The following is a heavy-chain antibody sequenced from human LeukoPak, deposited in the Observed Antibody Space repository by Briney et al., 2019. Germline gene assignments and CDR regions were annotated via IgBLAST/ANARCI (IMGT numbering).Heavy chain of an antibody. CDR1: GGSISSYY. J-gene: IGHJ4*02. V-gene: IGHV4-4*07. CDR2: IYPSGNT. CDR3: ARDGVVTMELDS. D-gene: IGHD3-3*01. Sequence: SETLSLTCSFSGGSISSYYWSWIRQPAGKGLEWIGRIYPSGNTNYNASLKSRLTISLHTSKSQFSLNLKSVTAADTAMYYCARDGVVTMELDSWGQGTLVTVSS.